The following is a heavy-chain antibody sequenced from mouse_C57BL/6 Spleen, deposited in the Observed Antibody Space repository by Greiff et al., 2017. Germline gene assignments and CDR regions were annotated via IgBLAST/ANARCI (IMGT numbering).Heavy chain of an antibody. Sequence: VQLQESGPGLVQPSQSLSITCTVSGFSLTSYGVHWVRQSPGKGLEWLGVIWRGGSTDYNAAFMSRLSITKDNSKSQVFFKMNSLQADDTAIYYCAKYDYDSSYAMDYWGQGTSVTVSS. CDR2: IWRGGST. CDR1: GFSLTSYG. J-gene: IGHJ4*01. CDR3: AKYDYDSSYAMDY. D-gene: IGHD2-4*01. V-gene: IGHV2-5*01.